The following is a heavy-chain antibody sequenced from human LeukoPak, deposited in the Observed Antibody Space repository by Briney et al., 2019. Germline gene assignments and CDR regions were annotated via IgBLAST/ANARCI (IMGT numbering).Heavy chain of an antibody. V-gene: IGHV1-69*05. CDR2: IIPTFGTA. J-gene: IGHJ4*02. CDR1: GGTFSSYA. D-gene: IGHD1-14*01. Sequence: SVKVSCKASGGTFSSYAISWVRQAPGQGLEWMGRIIPTFGTANYAQKFQGRVTITTDESTSTAYMELSSLRSEDTAVYYCARGRPGAVIDYWGQGTLVTVSS. CDR3: ARGRPGAVIDY.